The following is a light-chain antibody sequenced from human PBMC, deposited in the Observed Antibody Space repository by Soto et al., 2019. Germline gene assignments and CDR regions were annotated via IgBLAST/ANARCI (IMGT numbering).Light chain of an antibody. CDR2: EVS. V-gene: IGLV2-14*01. CDR3: LSSKSSKAYV. CDR1: ISDVGGYNY. J-gene: IGLJ1*01. Sequence: HSFLTHPSAFSCSPLHSIAISCTGTISDVGGYNYVSWYQLHPGKAPKLMIYEVSNRPSGISNRFSASKSGNTASLTIYGLQAEDEADYPSLSSKSSKAYVLGNGTXVIV.